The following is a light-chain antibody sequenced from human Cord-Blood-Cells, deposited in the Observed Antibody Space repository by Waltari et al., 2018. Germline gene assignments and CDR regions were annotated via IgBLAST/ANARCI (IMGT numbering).Light chain of an antibody. Sequence: QSALTQPASVSGSPGQSITIYCTGTSSDFGSYNLFSWYQQHPGKAPKLMIYEGSKRPSGVSNRFSGSKSGNTASLTISGLQAEDEADYYCCSYAGSSTLVFGGGTKLTVL. CDR2: EGS. J-gene: IGLJ2*01. CDR3: CSYAGSSTLV. CDR1: SSDFGSYNL. V-gene: IGLV2-23*01.